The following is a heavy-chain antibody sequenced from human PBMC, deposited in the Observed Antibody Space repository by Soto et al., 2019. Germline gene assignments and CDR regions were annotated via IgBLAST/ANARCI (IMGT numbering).Heavy chain of an antibody. CDR1: GFTFSNYG. CDR2: ISYHESNK. CDR3: XKDDRLYDSRGRQGMDV. J-gene: IGHJ6*02. V-gene: IGHV3-30*18. D-gene: IGHD3-22*01. Sequence: GGSLRLSCSASGFTFSNYGMHWVRQAPGQGLEWVAVISYHESNKYYADSVKGRFTISRDNSKNTLYLQMNSLRAEDTAVYYCXKDDRLYDSRGRQGMDVWGQGTTVTVSS.